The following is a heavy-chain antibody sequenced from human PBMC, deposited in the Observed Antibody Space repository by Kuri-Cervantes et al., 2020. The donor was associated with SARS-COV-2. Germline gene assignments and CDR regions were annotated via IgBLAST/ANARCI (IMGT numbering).Heavy chain of an antibody. J-gene: IGHJ6*02. Sequence: GGSLRLSCAASGFTFSGSAMHWVRQASGKGLEWVSYISSSSSTICYADSVKGRFTISRYNSKNTAYLQMNSLKTADTAVYYCTPVITYYYYYGMDVWGQGTMVTVSS. D-gene: IGHD2-21*01. CDR3: TPVITYYYYYGMDV. V-gene: IGHV3-48*01. CDR1: GFTFSGSA. CDR2: ISSSSSTI.